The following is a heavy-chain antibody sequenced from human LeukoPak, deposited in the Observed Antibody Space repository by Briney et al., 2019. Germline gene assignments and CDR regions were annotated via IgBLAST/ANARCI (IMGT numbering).Heavy chain of an antibody. Sequence: GGSLRLSCGASGFTFNNYAMNWVRQAPGQGLEWVSLISGSGGTAYYADSVKGRFSISRDNSKNTVFLQMNSLRDDDTALYCGAKSSGDSDYAWFDSWGQGTLVTVSS. J-gene: IGHJ5*01. CDR2: ISGSGGTA. V-gene: IGHV3-23*01. CDR3: AKSSGDSDYAWFDS. CDR1: GFTFNNYA. D-gene: IGHD4-11*01.